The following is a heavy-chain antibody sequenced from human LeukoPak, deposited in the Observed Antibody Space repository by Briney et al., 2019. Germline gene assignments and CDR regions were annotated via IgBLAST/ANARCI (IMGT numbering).Heavy chain of an antibody. Sequence: SETLSLTRTVSWGYYYWSWIRQPPGKGLEWIGYIYHTGITNYIPSLRSRVTISLDRSRNQLSLNLTSVTAADTAVYYCTRETSLYGAFEMWGQGTTVTVSS. CDR1: WGYYY. D-gene: IGHD2/OR15-2a*01. CDR2: IYHTGIT. J-gene: IGHJ3*02. CDR3: TRETSLYGAFEM. V-gene: IGHV4-59*01.